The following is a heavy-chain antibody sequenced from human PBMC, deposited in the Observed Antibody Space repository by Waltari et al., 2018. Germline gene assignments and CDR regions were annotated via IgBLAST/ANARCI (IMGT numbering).Heavy chain of an antibody. V-gene: IGHV3-48*03. CDR1: GFTFSSYA. D-gene: IGHD3-10*01. J-gene: IGHJ4*02. CDR2: IGRSGDIM. CDR3: AREQFYNSGIQGSAFDY. Sequence: EVQLVESGGGLIQPGGSLSLSCAACGFTFSSYAVTWVRQAPGKGLEWVSYIGRSGDIMFFADSVRGRFTISRDNAKNSLYLQMNSLRVEDTAVYYCAREQFYNSGIQGSAFDYWGQGTLVTVSS.